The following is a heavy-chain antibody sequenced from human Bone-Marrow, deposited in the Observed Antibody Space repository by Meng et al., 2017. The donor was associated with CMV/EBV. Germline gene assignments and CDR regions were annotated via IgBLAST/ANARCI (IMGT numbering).Heavy chain of an antibody. CDR1: GFTFGDYA. CDR3: ATPFVVVPAAILGYYGMDV. D-gene: IGHD2-2*02. CDR2: ISSSGSTI. J-gene: IGHJ6*02. Sequence: GGSLRLSCTASGFTFGDYAMSWVRQAPGKGLEWVSYISSSGSTIYYADSVKGRFTISRDNAKNSLYLQMNSLRAEDTAVYYCATPFVVVPAAILGYYGMDVWGQGTTVTVSS. V-gene: IGHV3-48*03.